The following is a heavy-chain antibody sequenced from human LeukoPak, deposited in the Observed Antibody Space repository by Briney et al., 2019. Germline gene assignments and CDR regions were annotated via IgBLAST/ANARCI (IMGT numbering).Heavy chain of an antibody. CDR2: ISGSGGST. V-gene: IGHV3-23*01. D-gene: IGHD6-19*01. CDR3: AKDLPKSRYSIGWSDY. CDR1: GFTFSSYA. J-gene: IGHJ4*02. Sequence: GGSLRLSCAASGFTFSSYAMSWVRQAPGKGLEWVSAISGSGGSTYYADSVKGRFTISRDNSKNTLYLQMNSLRAEDTAVYYCAKDLPKSRYSIGWSDYWGQGTLVTVSS.